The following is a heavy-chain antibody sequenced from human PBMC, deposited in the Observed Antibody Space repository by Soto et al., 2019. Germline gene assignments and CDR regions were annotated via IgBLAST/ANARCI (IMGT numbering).Heavy chain of an antibody. CDR3: ARLNGYCCSTNCQGYYGMYV. CDR1: GGSVSSSSYS. D-gene: IGHD2-2*03. CDR2: IYSSENT. V-gene: IGHV4-39*01. J-gene: IGHJ6*02. Sequence: PSETLSLTCTVSGGSVSSSSYSWGWIRQSPGKGLEWIGTIYSSENTYYNPSLMSRVTISVDTSKNEFSLKLSSVTAADTAVYYCARLNGYCCSTNCQGYYGMYVWGQGTTVTVSS.